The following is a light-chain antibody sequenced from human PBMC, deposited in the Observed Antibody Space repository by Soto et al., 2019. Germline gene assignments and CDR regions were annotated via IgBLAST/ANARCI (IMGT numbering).Light chain of an antibody. CDR2: LGS. V-gene: IGKV2-28*01. CDR3: MQALQTPLT. J-gene: IGKJ1*01. Sequence: DIVMTQSPLSLPVTPGESASISCRSSQNLLQSDGYNYLDWYLQKPGQSPQFMIYLGSNRASGVPDRFSGSGSGTDCTLKISRVEAEDVGVYYCMQALQTPLTCGQGTKVEIK. CDR1: QNLLQSDGYNY.